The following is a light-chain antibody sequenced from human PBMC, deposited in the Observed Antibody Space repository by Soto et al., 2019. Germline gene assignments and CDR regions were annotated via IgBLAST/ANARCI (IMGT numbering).Light chain of an antibody. CDR2: RAS. CDR1: QTIYSN. V-gene: IGKV3-15*01. J-gene: IGKJ5*01. CDR3: QQRSNWPPT. Sequence: IVMTQSPATLSVSPGERATLSCRAGQTIYSNVAWYQQRPGQAPRLLIYRASTRATGVPARFSGSGSGTEFTLTITSLQSEDFAVYYCQQRSNWPPTFGQGTRLENK.